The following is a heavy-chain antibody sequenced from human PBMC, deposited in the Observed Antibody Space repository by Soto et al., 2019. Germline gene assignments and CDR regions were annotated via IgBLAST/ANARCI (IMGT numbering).Heavy chain of an antibody. Sequence: SETLSLTCTVSGGSISSYYWSWIRQPPGKGLEWIGYIYYSGSTNYNPSLKSRVTISVDTSKNQFSLKLSSVTAADTAVYYCARGIYCSSTSCKDYYYYYMDVWGKGTTVTVSS. CDR1: GGSISSYY. J-gene: IGHJ6*03. CDR3: ARGIYCSSTSCKDYYYYYMDV. CDR2: IYYSGST. V-gene: IGHV4-59*08. D-gene: IGHD2-2*01.